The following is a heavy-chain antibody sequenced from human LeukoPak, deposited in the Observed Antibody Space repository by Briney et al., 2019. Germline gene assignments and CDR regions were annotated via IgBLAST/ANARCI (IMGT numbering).Heavy chain of an antibody. D-gene: IGHD1-26*01. Sequence: PGGSLRLSCAASGFTVSSNYMSWVRQAPGKGLEWVSVIYSGGSTYYADSAKGRFTISRDNSKNTLYLQMNTLRAEDTAVYYCARDSGSSVDYWGQGTLVTVSS. CDR3: ARDSGSSVDY. V-gene: IGHV3-66*02. CDR1: GFTVSSNY. CDR2: IYSGGST. J-gene: IGHJ4*02.